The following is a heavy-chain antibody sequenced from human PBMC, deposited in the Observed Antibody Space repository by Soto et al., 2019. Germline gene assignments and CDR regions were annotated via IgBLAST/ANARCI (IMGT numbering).Heavy chain of an antibody. D-gene: IGHD3-22*01. CDR1: GFTIRSYA. CDR3: ARVMYYYDSSGYYYGEYYFDY. CDR2: ISYDGSNK. J-gene: IGHJ4*02. V-gene: IGHV3-30-3*01. Sequence: GGSLRLSCEASGFTIRSYAMRWVRQAPGKGLEWVAVISYDGSNKYYADSVKGRFTISRDNSKNTLYLQMNSLRAEDTAVYYCARVMYYYDSSGYYYGEYYFDYWGQGTLVTAPQ.